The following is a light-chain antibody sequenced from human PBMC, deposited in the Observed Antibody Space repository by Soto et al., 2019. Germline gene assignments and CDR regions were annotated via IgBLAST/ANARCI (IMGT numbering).Light chain of an antibody. Sequence: QSVLTQPASVSGSPGQSITISCTGTSSDVGAYNYVSWYQQHPGKAPKLMIYDVSNRPSVVSNRFSGSKSGNTASLTISGLQAEDEADYYCSSYTSSNTYVFGTGTKLTVL. CDR1: SSDVGAYNY. J-gene: IGLJ1*01. CDR2: DVS. CDR3: SSYTSSNTYV. V-gene: IGLV2-14*03.